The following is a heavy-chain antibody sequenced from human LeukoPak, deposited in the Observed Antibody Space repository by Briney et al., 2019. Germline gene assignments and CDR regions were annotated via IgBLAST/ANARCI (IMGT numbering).Heavy chain of an antibody. Sequence: SGRSLRLSCAASGFTFSSYAMHWVRQAPGKGLEWVAVTSYDGSNKYYADSVKGRFTISRDNSKNTLYLQMNSLRAEDTAVYYCAKDSLWFGESFSYGDYWGQGTLVTVSS. D-gene: IGHD3-10*01. CDR1: GFTFSSYA. J-gene: IGHJ4*02. CDR2: TSYDGSNK. V-gene: IGHV3-30-3*01. CDR3: AKDSLWFGESFSYGDY.